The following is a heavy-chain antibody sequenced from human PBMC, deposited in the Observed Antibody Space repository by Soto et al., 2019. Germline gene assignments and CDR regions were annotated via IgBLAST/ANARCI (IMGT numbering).Heavy chain of an antibody. V-gene: IGHV1-3*01. CDR1: GYTFTSYA. CDR2: INAGNGNT. CDR3: AKTSGCYLYDY. Sequence: QVQLVQSGAEVKKPGASVKVSCKASGYTFTSYAMHWVRQAPGQRLEWMGWINAGNGNTNYSQKLQGRGTITRDRVPSTAYMELSRLRSEYTAVDYCAKTSGCYLYDYWGQGPLVTVSS. D-gene: IGHD3-22*01. J-gene: IGHJ4*02.